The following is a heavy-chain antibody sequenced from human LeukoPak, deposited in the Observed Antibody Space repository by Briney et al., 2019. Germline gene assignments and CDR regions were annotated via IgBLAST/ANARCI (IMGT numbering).Heavy chain of an antibody. D-gene: IGHD1-26*01. V-gene: IGHV3-30-3*01. Sequence: GGSLRLSCAASGFTFSYNTMHWVRRTPGKGLEWVVLVSYDGSIKRYADSVKGRFTISRDNPNNILYLQMDSLRAEDTAVYYCARDGQGGATAAFDIWGKGTMVTVSS. CDR2: VSYDGSIK. J-gene: IGHJ3*02. CDR3: ARDGQGGATAAFDI. CDR1: GFTFSYNT.